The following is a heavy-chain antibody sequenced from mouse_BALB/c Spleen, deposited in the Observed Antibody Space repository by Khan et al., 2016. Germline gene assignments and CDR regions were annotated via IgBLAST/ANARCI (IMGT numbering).Heavy chain of an antibody. CDR1: GFTFSSYA. V-gene: IGHV5-6-5*01. Sequence: EVELVESGGVLVKPGGSLKLSCAASGFTFSSYAMSWVRQTPEKRLEWVASISSGGSPFYPDILKGRFTISRDNARNILYLQLSSLRSEDTAMYYCSTKVYYFDYWGQGTTLTFSS. CDR2: ISSGGSP. J-gene: IGHJ2*01. CDR3: STKVYYFDY.